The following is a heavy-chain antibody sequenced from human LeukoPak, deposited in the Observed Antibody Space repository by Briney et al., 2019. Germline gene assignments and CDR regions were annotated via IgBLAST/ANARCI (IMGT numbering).Heavy chain of an antibody. D-gene: IGHD1-26*01. CDR2: ISNSGGST. J-gene: IGHJ4*02. V-gene: IGHV3-23*01. CDR1: GFTFRGFA. Sequence: GGSLRLSGAASGFTFRGFAMSWVRQAPGKGLEWVSTISNSGGSTYYADSVKGRFTISRDNSKNTLYSQMNSLRAEDTAVYFCAKTMGAIDHDYWGQGTLVTVSS. CDR3: AKTMGAIDHDY.